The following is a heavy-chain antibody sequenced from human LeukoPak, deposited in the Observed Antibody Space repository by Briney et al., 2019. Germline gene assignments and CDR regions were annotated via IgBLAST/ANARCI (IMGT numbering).Heavy chain of an antibody. D-gene: IGHD3-10*01. J-gene: IGHJ4*02. CDR1: GYTFTGYY. CDR3: ARRFSGSGSPITY. V-gene: IGHV1-18*04. Sequence: ASVKVSCKASGYTFTGYYMHWVRQAPGQGLEWLGWISAYDGNTDYAQKLQGRVTLTTDTSTTTAYMELRSLRSDDTAVYYCARRFSGSGSPITYWGQGTLVTVSS. CDR2: ISAYDGNT.